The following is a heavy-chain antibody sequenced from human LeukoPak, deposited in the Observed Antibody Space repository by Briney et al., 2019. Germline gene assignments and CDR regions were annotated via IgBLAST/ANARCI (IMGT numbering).Heavy chain of an antibody. J-gene: IGHJ4*02. CDR1: GFTFSNYW. D-gene: IGHD1-26*01. V-gene: IGHV3-74*01. Sequence: GGSLRLSCAASGFTFSNYWMHWVRQVPGKGLVWVSRINSDGSSTNYADSVKGRFTISRDDAKNTLYLQMNSLRAEDTAVYYCAQVNVGVAYWGQGTLVTVSS. CDR2: INSDGSST. CDR3: AQVNVGVAY.